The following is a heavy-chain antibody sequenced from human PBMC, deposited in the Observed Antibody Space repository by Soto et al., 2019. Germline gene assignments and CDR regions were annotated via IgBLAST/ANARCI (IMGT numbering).Heavy chain of an antibody. CDR3: ARDPGSYDDYYFDY. D-gene: IGHD3-3*01. Sequence: GGSLRLSCAASGFTFSSYAMHWVRQAPGKGLEWVAVISYDGSNKYYADSVKGRFTISRDNSKNTLYLQMNSLRAEDTAVYYCARDPGSYDDYYFDYWGQGTLVTVSS. V-gene: IGHV3-30-3*01. CDR1: GFTFSSYA. J-gene: IGHJ4*02. CDR2: ISYDGSNK.